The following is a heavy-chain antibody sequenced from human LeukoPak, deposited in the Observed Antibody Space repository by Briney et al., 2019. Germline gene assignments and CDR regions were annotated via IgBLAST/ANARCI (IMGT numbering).Heavy chain of an antibody. CDR3: ARAPVGYCSGGTCKRYFDY. D-gene: IGHD2-15*01. CDR2: IYYSGST. J-gene: IGHJ4*02. Sequence: PSETLSLTCTVSGGSISSSSYYWGWIRQPPGKRLEWIGSIYYSGSTYYNPSLKSRVTISVDTSKNQFSLKLSSVTAADTAVYYCARAPVGYCSGGTCKRYFDYWGQGTLVTVSS. V-gene: IGHV4-39*07. CDR1: GGSISSSSYY.